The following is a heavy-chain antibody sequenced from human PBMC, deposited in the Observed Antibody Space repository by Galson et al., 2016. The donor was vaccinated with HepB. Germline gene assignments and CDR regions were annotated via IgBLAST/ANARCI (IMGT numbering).Heavy chain of an antibody. CDR2: INPNSGGP. CDR3: ARDLNILTSGRSPGDY. D-gene: IGHD6-19*01. Sequence: SVKVSCKASGHTFTGYYMHWVRQAPGQGLEWMGWINPNSGGPNFAQKFQGRVTMTRDTSISTAYMELDSLASDDTAVYYCARDLNILTSGRSPGDYWGQGTLVTVSS. J-gene: IGHJ4*02. CDR1: GHTFTGYY. V-gene: IGHV1-2*02.